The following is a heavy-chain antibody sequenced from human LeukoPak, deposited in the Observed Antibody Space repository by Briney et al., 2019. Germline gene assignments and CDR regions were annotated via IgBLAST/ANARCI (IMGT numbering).Heavy chain of an antibody. J-gene: IGHJ4*02. CDR2: ISGSGGTT. Sequence: GGSLRLSCAASGFTFSSYAMSWVRQAPEKGLEWVSAISGSGGTTNYTDSVRGRFTTSRDNSKNTLYLQMNSLRAADTAVYYCAREADCSSTSCYYFDYWGQGTLVTVSS. CDR3: AREADCSSTSCYYFDY. CDR1: GFTFSSYA. D-gene: IGHD2-2*01. V-gene: IGHV3-23*01.